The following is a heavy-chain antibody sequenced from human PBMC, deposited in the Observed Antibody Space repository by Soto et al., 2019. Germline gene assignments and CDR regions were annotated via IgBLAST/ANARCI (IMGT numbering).Heavy chain of an antibody. CDR2: VIPVRGEA. D-gene: IGHD3-10*01. V-gene: IGHV1-69*08. CDR3: ARGPMKQGIPQFYFDY. CDR1: GDTFSRDT. J-gene: IGHJ4*02. Sequence: SVKVSCKASGDTFSRDTINWVRQAPGQGLEWMGRVIPVRGEADYAQMFQGRVTITADKSTSTAYMELSGLSSDDTAVYYCARGPMKQGIPQFYFDYWGLGTLVTVSS.